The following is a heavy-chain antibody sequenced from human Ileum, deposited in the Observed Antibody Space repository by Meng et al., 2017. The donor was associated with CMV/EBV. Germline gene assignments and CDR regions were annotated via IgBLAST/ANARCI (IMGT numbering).Heavy chain of an antibody. V-gene: IGHV3-21*01. CDR2: ISSSSSYI. Sequence: GGSLRLSCAASGFTFSASWMSWVRQAPGKGLEWVSSISSSSSYIYYADSVKGRFTISRDNAKNSLYLQMNSLRAEDTAVYYCARDLRYCSSTSCYDYYYYGMDVWGQGTTVTVSS. J-gene: IGHJ6*02. D-gene: IGHD2-2*01. CDR1: GFTFSASW. CDR3: ARDLRYCSSTSCYDYYYYGMDV.